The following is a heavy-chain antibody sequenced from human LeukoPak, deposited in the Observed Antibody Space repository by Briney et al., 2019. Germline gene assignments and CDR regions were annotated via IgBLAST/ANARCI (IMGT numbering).Heavy chain of an antibody. J-gene: IGHJ6*01. CDR1: GYTLTIYA. CDR3: ASDSSGSPRSAYYCMAV. D-gene: IGHD3-22*01. CDR2: ISAYNGNT. Sequence: ASVKVSCMASGYTLTIYAICWVRQAPGQGLEWMGWISAYNGNTNYAQKLQGRVTMTTDTSTSTAYMELRSQRSDDTAVHYCASDSSGSPRSAYYCMAVWGQATTVTVSS. V-gene: IGHV1-18*01.